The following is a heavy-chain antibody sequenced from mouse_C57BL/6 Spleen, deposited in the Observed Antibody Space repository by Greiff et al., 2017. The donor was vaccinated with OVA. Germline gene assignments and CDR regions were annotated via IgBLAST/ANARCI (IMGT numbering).Heavy chain of an antibody. CDR3: ASTYGDYYARDY. D-gene: IGHD1-1*02. CDR2: IYPSDSET. J-gene: IGHJ4*01. Sequence: QVQLQQPGAELVRPGSSVKLSCKASGYTFTSYWMDWVKQRPGQGLEWIGNIYPSDSETHYNQKFKDKATLTVDQASSTAYMQLNSLTSEDSAVYYCASTYGDYYARDYWGQGTSVTVSS. CDR1: GYTFTSYW. V-gene: IGHV1-61*01.